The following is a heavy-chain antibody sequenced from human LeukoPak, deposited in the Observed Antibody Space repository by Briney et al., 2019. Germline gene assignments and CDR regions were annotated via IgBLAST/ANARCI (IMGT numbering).Heavy chain of an antibody. D-gene: IGHD3-3*01. CDR2: ISGSGGST. Sequence: GGSLRLSCAASGFTFSSYAMSWVRQAPGKGLEWVSAISGSGGSTYYADSVKGRFTISRDNSKNTLCLQMNSLRAEDTAAYYCAKDVYYDFWSGYYKGLDYWGQGTLVTVSS. CDR1: GFTFSSYA. CDR3: AKDVYYDFWSGYYKGLDY. V-gene: IGHV3-23*01. J-gene: IGHJ4*02.